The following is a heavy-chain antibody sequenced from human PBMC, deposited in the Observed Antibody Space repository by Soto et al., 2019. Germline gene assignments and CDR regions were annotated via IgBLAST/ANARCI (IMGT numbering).Heavy chain of an antibody. D-gene: IGHD2-15*01. CDR2: IKQDGSEK. Sequence: EVQLVESGGGLVQPGGSLRLSCAASGFTFSSYWMSWVRQAPGKGLEWVANIKQDGSEKYYVDSVKGRFTISRDNAKNSLYLQMNSLRAEDTAVYYCAREGYGSGGSGYGDDACDIWGQGTMVTVAS. CDR1: GFTFSSYW. V-gene: IGHV3-7*01. CDR3: AREGYGSGGSGYGDDACDI. J-gene: IGHJ3*02.